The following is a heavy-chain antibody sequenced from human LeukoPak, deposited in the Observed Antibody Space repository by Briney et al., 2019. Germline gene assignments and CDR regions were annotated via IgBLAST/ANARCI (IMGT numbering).Heavy chain of an antibody. Sequence: SETLSLTCTVSGGSISSYYWSWIRQPPGKGLEWIGYIYYSGSTNYNPSLKSRVTISVDTSKNQFSLRLSSVTAADTAVYYCAGDAQISSGWYFDYWGQGTLVTVSS. J-gene: IGHJ4*02. D-gene: IGHD6-19*01. CDR2: IYYSGST. CDR3: AGDAQISSGWYFDY. CDR1: GGSISSYY. V-gene: IGHV4-59*01.